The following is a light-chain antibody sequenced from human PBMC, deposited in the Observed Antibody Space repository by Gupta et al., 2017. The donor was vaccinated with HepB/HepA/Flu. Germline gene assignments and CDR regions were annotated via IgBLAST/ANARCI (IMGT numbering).Light chain of an antibody. CDR1: QSINTH. CDR2: DAS. CDR3: QQSDWTPFT. J-gene: IGKJ3*01. Sequence: DIQMTQSPSSLSAFVGDRVTLTCRASQSINTHLVWYQQKSGKAPNLLIYDASTLQSGVPSRFSGSGSGTDFTLTISSLQPEDVATYSCQQSDWTPFTFGQGTKVD. V-gene: IGKV1-39*01.